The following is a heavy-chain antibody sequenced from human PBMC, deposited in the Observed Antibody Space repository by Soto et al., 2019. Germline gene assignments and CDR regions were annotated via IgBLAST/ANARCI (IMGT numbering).Heavy chain of an antibody. V-gene: IGHV3-74*01. CDR3: ARVEYNSNWSWFDP. CDR1: GFTFSGYW. Sequence: VGSLRLSCAASGFTFSGYWMHWVRQAPGKGLVWVSRINSDGNSKAYADSVKGRFTISRDNAKNTLYLQMNSLRAEDTAVYYCARVEYNSNWSWFDPWSQGTLVTVSS. D-gene: IGHD4-4*01. CDR2: INSDGNSK. J-gene: IGHJ5*02.